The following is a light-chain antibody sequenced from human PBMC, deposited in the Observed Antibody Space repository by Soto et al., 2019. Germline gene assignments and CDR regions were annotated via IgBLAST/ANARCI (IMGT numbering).Light chain of an antibody. CDR2: DAS. Sequence: DIHITHAPFTPSASVGDRVTITCRASQSISSWLAWYQQKPGKAPKLLIYDASSLESGVPLRFSGSGSGTEFTLTIRSLQPDDFATYYCQQYNSYPWTFGQGTKVDIK. CDR1: QSISSW. J-gene: IGKJ1*01. CDR3: QQYNSYPWT. V-gene: IGKV1-5*01.